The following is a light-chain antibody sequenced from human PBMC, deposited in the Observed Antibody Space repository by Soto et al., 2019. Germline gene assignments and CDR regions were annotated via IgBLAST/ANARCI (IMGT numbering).Light chain of an antibody. CDR2: DAS. CDR3: QQRSKWPT. V-gene: IGKV3-11*01. J-gene: IGKJ4*01. CDR1: QSVSSY. Sequence: EIVLTQSPATLSLSPGERATLSCRASQSVSSYLAWYQQKPGQAPRLLIYDASNRATGIPARFSGSGSGTDLTLTISSLETEDFAFYYCQQRSKWPTFGGGTKVEIK.